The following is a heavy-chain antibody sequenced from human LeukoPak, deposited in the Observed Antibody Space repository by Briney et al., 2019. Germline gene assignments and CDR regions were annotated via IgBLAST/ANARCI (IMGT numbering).Heavy chain of an antibody. Sequence: ASVKVSCKASGYTFTSYVIHWVRQAPGQRLEWMGWINAGNGNTKYSQEFQDRVTITRDTSASTVYMELSSLRSEDTAVYYCASPSVATYDYYYYMDVWGKGTTVTVSS. D-gene: IGHD5-12*01. V-gene: IGHV1-3*03. CDR2: INAGNGNT. J-gene: IGHJ6*03. CDR3: ASPSVATYDYYYYMDV. CDR1: GYTFTSYV.